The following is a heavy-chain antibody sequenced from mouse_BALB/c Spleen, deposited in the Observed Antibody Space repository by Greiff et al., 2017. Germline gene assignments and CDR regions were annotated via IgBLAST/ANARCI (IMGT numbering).Heavy chain of an antibody. D-gene: IGHD2-2*01. V-gene: IGHV1-87*01. J-gene: IGHJ4*01. CDR3: ARPSHGYDYAMDY. Sequence: QVQLQQSGAELARPGASVKLSCKASGYTFTSYWMQWVKQRPGQGLEWIGAIYPGDGDTRYTQKFKGKATLTADKSSSTAYMQLSSLASEDSAVYYCARPSHGYDYAMDYWGQGTSVTVSS. CDR2: IYPGDGDT. CDR1: GYTFTSYW.